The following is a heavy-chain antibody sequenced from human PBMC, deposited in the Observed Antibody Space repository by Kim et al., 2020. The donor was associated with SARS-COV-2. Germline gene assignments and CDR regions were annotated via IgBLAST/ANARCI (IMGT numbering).Heavy chain of an antibody. V-gene: IGHV4-39*01. CDR1: GGSISSSSYY. CDR3: ARPTTFNGMDV. Sequence: SETLSLTCTVSGGSISSSSYYWGWIRQPPGKGLEWIGSIYYSGSTYYNPSLKSRVTISVDTSKNQFSLKLSSVTAADTAVYYCARPTTFNGMDVWGQGTTVTVSS. CDR2: IYYSGST. J-gene: IGHJ6*02. D-gene: IGHD3-16*01.